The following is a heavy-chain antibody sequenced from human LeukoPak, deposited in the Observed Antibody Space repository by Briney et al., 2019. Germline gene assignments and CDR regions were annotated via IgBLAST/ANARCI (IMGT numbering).Heavy chain of an antibody. CDR1: GYTFSGYY. V-gene: IGHV1-2*02. CDR2: INPNSGVT. J-gene: IGHJ4*02. CDR3: ATAVLYGGNDFDY. Sequence: ASVKVSCKASGYTFSGYYMHWVRQAPGQGLEWMGWINPNSGVTKFAQRFQGRVTMTRDTSTSTAYLDLSSLRSDDTAVYYCATAVLYGGNDFDYWGQGTLVTVSS. D-gene: IGHD5-12*01.